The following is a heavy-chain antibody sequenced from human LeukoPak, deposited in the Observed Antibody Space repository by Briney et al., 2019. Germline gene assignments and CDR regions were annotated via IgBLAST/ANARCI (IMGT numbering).Heavy chain of an antibody. V-gene: IGHV3-21*01. CDR2: ISTSGSNR. D-gene: IGHD3-22*01. CDR1: GFXFSSYS. J-gene: IGHJ4*02. CDR3: VLYDSSGYYNAY. Sequence: GGSLRLSCIASGFXFSSYSINWVRQAPGKGLEWVSSISTSGSNRYYADSVKGRFTISRDNAKNSLYPQMNSLRAEDTAVYYCVLYDSSGYYNAYWGQGTLVTVSS.